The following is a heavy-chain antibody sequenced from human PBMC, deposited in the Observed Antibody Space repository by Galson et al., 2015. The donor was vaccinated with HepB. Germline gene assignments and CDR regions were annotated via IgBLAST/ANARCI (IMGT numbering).Heavy chain of an antibody. J-gene: IGHJ4*02. V-gene: IGHV3-33*08. CDR1: GFTFSDYG. CDR2: IWKDGTNN. Sequence: SLRLSCAASGFTFSDYGMHWVRQAPGKGLEWVGLIWKDGTNNYYSDSVKGRFTISKDNSKNTVFLHMTNLRADDTAIYFCAREDRNVVVAALDSWGQGTMVTISS. D-gene: IGHD2-15*01. CDR3: AREDRNVVVAALDS.